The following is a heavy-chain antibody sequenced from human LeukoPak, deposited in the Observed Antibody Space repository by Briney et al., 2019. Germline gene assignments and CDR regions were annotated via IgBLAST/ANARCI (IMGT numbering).Heavy chain of an antibody. J-gene: IGHJ4*02. CDR1: GGSISSSSHY. D-gene: IGHD2-15*01. CDR3: ARDRGYCSGGSCEGAVDY. V-gene: IGHV4-31*03. CDR2: IYYSGST. Sequence: PSETLSLTCTVFGGSISSSSHYWGWIRQHPGKGLEWIGYIYYSGSTYYNPSLKSRVTISVDTSKNQFSLKLSSVTAADTAVYYCARDRGYCSGGSCEGAVDYWGQGTLVTVSS.